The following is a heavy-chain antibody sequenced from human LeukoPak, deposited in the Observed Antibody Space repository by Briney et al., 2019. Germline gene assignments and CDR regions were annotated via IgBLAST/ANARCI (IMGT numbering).Heavy chain of an antibody. CDR1: GFTFSSHA. D-gene: IGHD7-27*01. CDR3: ARDWGSDY. J-gene: IGHJ4*02. Sequence: PGGSLRLSCAASGFTFSSHAMVWVRQAPGKGLEWVSFISHDGSESFHTESVKGRFTISRDNSKNTLYLQMNSLRAEDTAVYYCARDWGSDYWGQGTLVTVSS. V-gene: IGHV3-30-3*01. CDR2: ISHDGSES.